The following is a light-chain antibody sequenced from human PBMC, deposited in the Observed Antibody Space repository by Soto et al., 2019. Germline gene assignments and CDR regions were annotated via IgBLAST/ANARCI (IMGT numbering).Light chain of an antibody. CDR1: QSIDTH. CDR2: EAS. Sequence: DIRMTQSPSSLSASVGDRVTITCRASQSIDTHLNWYQQHPGKAPNALIYEASNLQSGVPSRFSGSGSGTDFTLTISRLQPDDSATYCCHQTYSPPDTFGQGTKVEIK. CDR3: HQTYSPPDT. V-gene: IGKV1-39*01. J-gene: IGKJ1*01.